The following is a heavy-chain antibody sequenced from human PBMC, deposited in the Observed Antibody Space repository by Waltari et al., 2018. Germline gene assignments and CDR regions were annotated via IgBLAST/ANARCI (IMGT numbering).Heavy chain of an antibody. V-gene: IGHV3-7*01. CDR2: IKQDGSEK. CDR1: GFTFSSYW. D-gene: IGHD3-3*01. J-gene: IGHJ4*02. CDR3: ARDKGYDFWSGYQTLFDY. Sequence: EVQLVESGGGLVQPGGSLRLSCAASGFTFSSYWMSWVRQAPGKGLEWVANIKQDGSEKYYVDSVKGRFTISRDNAKNSLYLQMNSLRAEDTAVYYCARDKGYDFWSGYQTLFDYWGQGTLVTVSS.